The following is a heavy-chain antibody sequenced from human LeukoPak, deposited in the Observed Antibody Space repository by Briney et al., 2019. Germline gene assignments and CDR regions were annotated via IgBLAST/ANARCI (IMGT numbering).Heavy chain of an antibody. CDR3: ERHASYSAEY. Sequence: PSETLSLTCDVSCGSISSCYWWSRVRQPPGKELEWIVEIHHSGSTNYNSSLKSLATISAYKFKNQFSVRLTPVTSDDTAVYYCERHASYSAEYSGQGNPVTVSS. D-gene: IGHD2-15*01. CDR2: IHHSGST. J-gene: IGHJ4*02. V-gene: IGHV4-4*02. CDR1: CGSISSCYW.